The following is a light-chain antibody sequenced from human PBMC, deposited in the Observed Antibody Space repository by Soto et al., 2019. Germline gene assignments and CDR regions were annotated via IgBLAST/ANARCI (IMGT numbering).Light chain of an antibody. CDR3: QQYGSSPT. V-gene: IGKV3-20*01. Sequence: EIVLTQSPGTLSLSPGERATLSCMASQSVSSSYLAWYKQKPGQAPRLLIYGASSRATGIPDRFSGSGSGTDFTLTISRLEPEDFAVYYCQQYGSSPTFGGGTKVEIK. J-gene: IGKJ4*01. CDR1: QSVSSSY. CDR2: GAS.